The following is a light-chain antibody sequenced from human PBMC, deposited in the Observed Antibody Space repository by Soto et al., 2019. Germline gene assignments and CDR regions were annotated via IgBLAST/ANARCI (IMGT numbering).Light chain of an antibody. J-gene: IGLJ2*01. Sequence: QSALTQPASVSGSPGQSITISCTGTNSDVGVYNYVSWYQQHPGKAPKLMIYDVSYRPSGVSNRFSGSKSGSTASLIISGLQAEDEADYYCSSYTTTSTVVFGGGTKLTVL. CDR1: NSDVGVYNY. CDR3: SSYTTTSTVV. CDR2: DVS. V-gene: IGLV2-14*01.